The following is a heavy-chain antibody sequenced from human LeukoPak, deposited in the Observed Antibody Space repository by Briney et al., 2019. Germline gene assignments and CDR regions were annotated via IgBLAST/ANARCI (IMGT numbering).Heavy chain of an antibody. CDR3: ARGRNLAA. CDR2: IKQDGSEK. CDR1: GFTFSSYW. Sequence: GGSLRLSCTTSGFTFSSYWMNWVRQAPGKGLEWVANIKQDGSEKYYVGSLKGRFTISRDNAKNSLYLQMNSLRVEDMAVYYCARGRNLAAWGQGTTVTVSS. V-gene: IGHV3-7*01. J-gene: IGHJ6*02.